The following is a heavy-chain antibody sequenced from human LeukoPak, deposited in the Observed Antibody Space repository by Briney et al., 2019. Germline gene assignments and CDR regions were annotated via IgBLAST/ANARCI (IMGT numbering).Heavy chain of an antibody. Sequence: PGGSLRLSCGAWEFPFSRYDMIWARQAPGRGLEWVSAISGSGGSTYYADSVKGRFTISRDNSKNTLYLQMSSQPPQFTDVYYCAKAPVKAVAGKKDWGQGTLATVSS. J-gene: IGHJ4*02. CDR1: EFPFSRYD. CDR3: AKAPVKAVAGKKD. CDR2: ISGSGGST. V-gene: IGHV3-23*01. D-gene: IGHD6-19*01.